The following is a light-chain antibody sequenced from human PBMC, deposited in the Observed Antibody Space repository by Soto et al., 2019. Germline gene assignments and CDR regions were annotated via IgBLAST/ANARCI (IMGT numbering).Light chain of an antibody. J-gene: IGLJ3*02. CDR1: SGHSSYI. V-gene: IGLV4-60*02. CDR2: LEGSGSY. CDR3: ETWDTNNWV. Sequence: QSVLTQSSSASASLGSSVKLTCTLSSGHSSYIIAWHQQQPGKAPRYLMKLEGSGSYNKGSGVPDRFSGSSSGADRYLTISNLQFEDEADYYCETWDTNNWVFGGGTMVTVL.